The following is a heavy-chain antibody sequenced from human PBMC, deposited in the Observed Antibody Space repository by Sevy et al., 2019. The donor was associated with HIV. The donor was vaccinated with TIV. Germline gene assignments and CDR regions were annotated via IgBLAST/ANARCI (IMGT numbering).Heavy chain of an antibody. CDR2: ISGSGGST. CDR1: GFTFSSYA. D-gene: IGHD3-16*01. J-gene: IGHJ4*02. V-gene: IGHV3-23*01. Sequence: GGSLRRSCAASGFTFSSYAMSWVRQAPGKGLEWVSAISGSGGSTYYADSVKGRFTISRDNSKNTLFLQMDSLRVEDTAVYNCAKGRVLSRLGEDQFYFDYWGQGPLVTVSS. CDR3: AKGRVLSRLGEDQFYFDY.